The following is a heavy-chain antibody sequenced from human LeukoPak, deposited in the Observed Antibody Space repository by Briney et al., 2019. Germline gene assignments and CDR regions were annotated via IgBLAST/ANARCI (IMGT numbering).Heavy chain of an antibody. CDR1: GFTFSSYG. CDR3: AKDRAYHLDYYDSSGYYDY. D-gene: IGHD3-22*01. V-gene: IGHV3-30*18. CDR2: ISYDGSNK. Sequence: GGSLRLSCAASGFTFSSYGMHWVRQAPGKGLEWVAVISYDGSNKYYADSVKGRFTISRDNSKNTLYLQMNGLRAEDTAVYYCAKDRAYHLDYYDSSGYYDYWGQGTLVTVSS. J-gene: IGHJ4*02.